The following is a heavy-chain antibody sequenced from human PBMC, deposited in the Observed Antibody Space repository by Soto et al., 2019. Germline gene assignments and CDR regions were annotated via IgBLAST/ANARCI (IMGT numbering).Heavy chain of an antibody. CDR2: ISWNSGSI. Sequence: EVQLVESGGGLVQPGRSLRLSCAASGFTFDDYAMHWVRQAPGKGLEWVSGISWNSGSIGYADSVKGRFTISRDNAKNSLYLQMNSLRAEDTAVYYCARVGSDYYYYGMDVWGQGTTVTVSS. CDR1: GFTFDDYA. D-gene: IGHD3-10*01. V-gene: IGHV3-9*01. J-gene: IGHJ6*02. CDR3: ARVGSDYYYYGMDV.